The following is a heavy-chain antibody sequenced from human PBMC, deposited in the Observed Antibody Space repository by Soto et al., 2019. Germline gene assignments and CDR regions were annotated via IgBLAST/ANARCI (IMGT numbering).Heavy chain of an antibody. D-gene: IGHD6-19*01. J-gene: IGHJ4*02. CDR1: GYTFTGYY. CDR3: ARTERSSSGWYPFDY. Sequence: ASVKVSCNASGYTFTGYYMHLVRQAPGQGLEWMGWINPNSGGTNYAQKFQGWVTMTRDTSISTAYMELSRLRSDDTAVYYCARTERSSSGWYPFDYWGQGTLVTVSS. CDR2: INPNSGGT. V-gene: IGHV1-2*04.